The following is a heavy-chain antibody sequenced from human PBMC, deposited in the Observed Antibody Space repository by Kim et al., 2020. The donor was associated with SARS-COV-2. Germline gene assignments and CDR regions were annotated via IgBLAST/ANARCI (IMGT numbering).Heavy chain of an antibody. CDR1: GGTFSSYA. Sequence: SVKVSCKASGGTFSSYAISWVRQAPGQGLEWMGGIIPIFGTANYAQKFQGRVTITADESTSTAYMVLSSLRSEDTAVYYCAGLWFRELFPGYYYMDVWGKGTTVTVSS. V-gene: IGHV1-69*13. CDR2: IIPIFGTA. CDR3: AGLWFRELFPGYYYMDV. J-gene: IGHJ6*03. D-gene: IGHD3-10*01.